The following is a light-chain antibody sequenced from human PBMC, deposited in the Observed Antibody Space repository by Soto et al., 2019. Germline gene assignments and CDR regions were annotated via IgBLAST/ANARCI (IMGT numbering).Light chain of an antibody. V-gene: IGKV3-15*01. CDR3: QHYSTWLWT. CDR2: GAS. Sequence: EIVMTQSPATLSVSPGERATLSCRASQSVDSKLAWYQQKPGQGPRLLIYGASSRATGIPARFSGSGSGTEFTLTSSSLQSEHFAVYYCQHYSTWLWTFGQGTKVEIK. CDR1: QSVDSK. J-gene: IGKJ1*01.